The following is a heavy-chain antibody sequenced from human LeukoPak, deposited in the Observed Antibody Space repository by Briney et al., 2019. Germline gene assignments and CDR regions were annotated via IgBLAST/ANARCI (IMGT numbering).Heavy chain of an antibody. CDR3: ASNGYCSGGSCYLNNWFDP. Sequence: SVKVSCKASGGTFSSYAISWVRQAPGQGLEWMGRIIPILGIANYAQKFRGRVTITADKSTSTAYMELSSLRSEDTAVYYCASNGYCSGGSCYLNNWFDPWGQGTLVTVSS. J-gene: IGHJ5*02. V-gene: IGHV1-69*04. D-gene: IGHD2-15*01. CDR1: GGTFSSYA. CDR2: IIPILGIA.